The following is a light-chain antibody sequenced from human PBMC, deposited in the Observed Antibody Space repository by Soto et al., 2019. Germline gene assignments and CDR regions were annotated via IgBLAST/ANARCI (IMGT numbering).Light chain of an antibody. CDR3: SLSHSGDLV. CDR1: TGPVTSGHY. V-gene: IGLV7-46*01. Sequence: QAVVTQEPSLTVSPGGTVTLTCGSSTGPVTSGHYPHWFHQKPGQAPRTLIYDTTNRHSWAPARFSGSLLGGKAALTLSGAQPEDEAEYYCSLSHSGDLVFGGGTKLTVL. J-gene: IGLJ3*02. CDR2: DTT.